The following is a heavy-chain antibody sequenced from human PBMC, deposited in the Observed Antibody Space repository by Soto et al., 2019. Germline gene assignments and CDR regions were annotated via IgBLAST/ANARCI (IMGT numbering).Heavy chain of an antibody. CDR3: ARVTEDYYDSSGYYYAGAFDY. V-gene: IGHV4-31*03. Sequence: PSETLSLTCTVSGGSISSGGYYWSWIRQHPGKGLEWIGYIYYSGSTYYNPSLKSRVTISVDTSKNQFSLKLSSVTAADTAVYYCARVTEDYYDSSGYYYAGAFDYWGQGTLVTVSS. CDR2: IYYSGST. J-gene: IGHJ4*02. CDR1: GGSISSGGYY. D-gene: IGHD3-22*01.